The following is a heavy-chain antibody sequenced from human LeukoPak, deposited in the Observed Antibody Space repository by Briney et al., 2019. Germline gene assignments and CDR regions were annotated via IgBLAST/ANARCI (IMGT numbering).Heavy chain of an antibody. CDR2: IYYSGST. CDR1: GGSISSSSYY. D-gene: IGHD2-15*01. Sequence: PSETLSLTCTVSGGSISSSSYYWGWMRQPPGKGLEWIGSIYYSGSTYYNPSLKSRVTISVDTSTNQFSLKLSSVTAADTAVYYCARGPSPYCSGGSCYLVDYWGQGTLVTVSS. CDR3: ARGPSPYCSGGSCYLVDY. J-gene: IGHJ4*02. V-gene: IGHV4-39*07.